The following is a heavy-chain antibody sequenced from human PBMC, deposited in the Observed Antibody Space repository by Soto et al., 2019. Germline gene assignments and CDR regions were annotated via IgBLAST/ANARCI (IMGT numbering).Heavy chain of an antibody. CDR1: GFTFSSYG. Sequence: PGGSLRLSCAASGFTFSSYGMHWVRQAPGKGLEWVAVIWYDGSNKYYADSVKGRFTISRDNSKNTLYLQMNSLRAEDTAVYYCARGELLWFGEFRDMDVWGKGTTVTVSS. J-gene: IGHJ6*03. CDR2: IWYDGSNK. V-gene: IGHV3-33*01. D-gene: IGHD3-10*01. CDR3: ARGELLWFGEFRDMDV.